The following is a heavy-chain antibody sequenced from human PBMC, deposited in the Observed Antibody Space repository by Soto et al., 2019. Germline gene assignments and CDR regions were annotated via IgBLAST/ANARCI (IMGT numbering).Heavy chain of an antibody. CDR2: ITSSSDTI. Sequence: PGGSLRLSCAASGFTFSSFHMNWVRQAPGRGLEWVAYITSSSDTIYYSDSVKGRFTISRDNGKNSLFLQMNSLRDEDTAVYYCARVVVVIPPGYYYAMDVWGPGTTVTVSS. D-gene: IGHD3-22*01. CDR1: GFTFSSFH. V-gene: IGHV3-48*02. J-gene: IGHJ6*02. CDR3: ARVVVVIPPGYYYAMDV.